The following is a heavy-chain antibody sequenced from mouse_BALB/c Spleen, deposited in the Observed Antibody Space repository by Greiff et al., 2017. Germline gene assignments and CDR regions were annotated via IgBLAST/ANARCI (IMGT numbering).Heavy chain of an antibody. Sequence: VKLMESGAELMKPGASVKISCKATGYTFSSYWIEWVKQRPGHGLEWIGEILPGSGSTNYNEKFKGKATFTADTSSNTAYMQLSSLTSEDSAVYYCARGPSYYGNLYAMDYWGQGTSVTVSS. V-gene: IGHV1-9*01. J-gene: IGHJ4*01. CDR3: ARGPSYYGNLYAMDY. CDR1: GYTFSSYW. CDR2: ILPGSGST. D-gene: IGHD2-10*01.